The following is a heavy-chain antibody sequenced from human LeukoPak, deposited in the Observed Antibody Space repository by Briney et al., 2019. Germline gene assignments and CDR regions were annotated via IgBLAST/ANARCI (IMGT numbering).Heavy chain of an antibody. CDR1: GFTFSTHG. J-gene: IGHJ3*02. D-gene: IGHD3-10*01. CDR3: AREGDYYGSGSYRDGFDI. Sequence: GGSLRLSCAASGFTFSTHGMHWVRQAPGKGLEWVAFIRYDGINKYYAGSVKGRFTISRDSFKNTLYLQMNSLRPEDTAVYYCAREGDYYGSGSYRDGFDIWGQGTRATVSS. V-gene: IGHV3-30*02. CDR2: IRYDGINK.